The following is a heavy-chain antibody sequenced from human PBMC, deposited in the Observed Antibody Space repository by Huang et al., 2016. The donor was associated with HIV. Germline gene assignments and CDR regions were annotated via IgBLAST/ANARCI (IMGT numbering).Heavy chain of an antibody. CDR2: LIPIFGTT. CDR1: GGTLGNSA. CDR3: ARDREIYGSGNYYHPTYFDF. Sequence: QFQLVQSGAGVKKSGSSVRLSCKTSGGTLGNSAFSWVRQAPGQGLEWMGGLIPIFGTTHYEQKVQGRVTLTADESTSTVYMELSSLRSEDTAIYYCARDREIYGSGNYYHPTYFDFWGQGTLVSVSS. J-gene: IGHJ4*02. D-gene: IGHD3-10*01. V-gene: IGHV1-69*13.